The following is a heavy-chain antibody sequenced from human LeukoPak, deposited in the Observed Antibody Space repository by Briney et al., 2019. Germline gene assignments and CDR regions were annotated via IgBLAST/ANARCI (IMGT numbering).Heavy chain of an antibody. D-gene: IGHD2-2*01. CDR2: ISPNSGGT. CDR1: GYTFTSYG. Sequence: ASVKVSCKXSGYTFTSYGISWVRQAPGQGLERMGRISPNSGGTNYAQKFQGRVTMTRDTSIGTAYMELSRLRSDDTAVYYCARDGIYCSSTSCYEPGWFDPWGQGTLVTVSS. J-gene: IGHJ5*02. V-gene: IGHV1-2*06. CDR3: ARDGIYCSSTSCYEPGWFDP.